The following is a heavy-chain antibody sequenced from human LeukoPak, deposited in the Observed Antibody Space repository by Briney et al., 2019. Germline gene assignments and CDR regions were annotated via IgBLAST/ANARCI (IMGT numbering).Heavy chain of an antibody. J-gene: IGHJ4*02. CDR3: ASCPPSNSLDY. CDR1: GYTYSSYA. D-gene: IGHD4-23*01. CDR2: ISYDGSNK. V-gene: IGHV3-30*04. Sequence: GGSLRLSCAASGYTYSSYAMHWVRQAPGKGLEWVAVISYDGSNKYYADSVKGRFTISRDNSKNTLYLQMNSLRAEDTAVYYCASCPPSNSLDYWGQGTLVTVSS.